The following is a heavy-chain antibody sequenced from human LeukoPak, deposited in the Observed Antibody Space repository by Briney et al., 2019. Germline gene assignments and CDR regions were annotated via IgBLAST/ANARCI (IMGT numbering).Heavy chain of an antibody. CDR2: ISGSGGST. CDR1: GFTFSSYA. J-gene: IGHJ4*02. Sequence: GGSLRLSCAASGFTFSSYATSWVRQAPGKGLEWVSAISGSGGSTYYADSVKGRFTISRDNSKNTLYLQMNSLRAEDTAVYYCAKRIFYDSSGYDYWGQGTLVTVSS. D-gene: IGHD3-22*01. CDR3: AKRIFYDSSGYDY. V-gene: IGHV3-23*01.